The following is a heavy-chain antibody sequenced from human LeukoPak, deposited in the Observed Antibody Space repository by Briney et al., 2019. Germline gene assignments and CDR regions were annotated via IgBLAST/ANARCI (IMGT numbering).Heavy chain of an antibody. Sequence: PGGSLRLSCAASGFTFSSYSMNWVRQAPGKGLEWVSSISSSSSYIYYADSVKGRFTISRDNAKNSLYLQMNSLGAEDTAVYYCARVEWLLGPFDYWGQGTLVTVSS. J-gene: IGHJ4*02. V-gene: IGHV3-21*01. CDR3: ARVEWLLGPFDY. CDR1: GFTFSSYS. D-gene: IGHD5-12*01. CDR2: ISSSSSYI.